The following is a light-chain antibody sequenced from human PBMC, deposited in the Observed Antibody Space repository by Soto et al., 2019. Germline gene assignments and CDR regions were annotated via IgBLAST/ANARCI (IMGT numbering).Light chain of an antibody. CDR2: GAS. J-gene: IGKJ2*01. CDR3: QQYGSSLYT. V-gene: IGKV3-20*01. CDR1: QSVSSSY. Sequence: EIVLTQSPGTLSLSPGERATLSCRASQSVSSSYLAWYQQKPGQAPRLLIYGASSRATGIPDRFSGSGSGTDFTLTISRLEPEDVAVYYGQQYGSSLYTFGQGTKLEIK.